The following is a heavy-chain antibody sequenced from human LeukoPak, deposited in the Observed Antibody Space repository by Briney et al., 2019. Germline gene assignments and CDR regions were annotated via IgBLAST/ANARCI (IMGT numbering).Heavy chain of an antibody. CDR3: ARDPKSGYYYHWFDP. J-gene: IGHJ5*02. V-gene: IGHV1-18*01. D-gene: IGHD3-22*01. Sequence: GASVKVSCKASGYTFTSYGISWVRQAPGQGLEWMGWISAYNGNTNYAQKLQGRVTMTTDTSTSTAYMELRSLRSDDTAVYYCARDPKSGYYYHWFDPWGQGTLVTVSS. CDR1: GYTFTSYG. CDR2: ISAYNGNT.